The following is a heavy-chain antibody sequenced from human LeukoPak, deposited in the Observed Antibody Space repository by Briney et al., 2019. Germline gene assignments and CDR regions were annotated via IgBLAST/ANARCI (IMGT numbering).Heavy chain of an antibody. CDR1: GGSISSYY. V-gene: IGHV4-59*01. J-gene: IGHJ4*02. CDR3: ARVPDYYDSSRWDY. D-gene: IGHD3-22*01. CDR2: IYYSGST. Sequence: SETPSLTCTVSGGSISSYYWSWIRQPPGKGLEWIGYIYYSGSTNYNPSLKSRVTISVDTSKNQFSLKLSSVTAADTAVYYCARVPDYYDSSRWDYWGQGTLVTVSS.